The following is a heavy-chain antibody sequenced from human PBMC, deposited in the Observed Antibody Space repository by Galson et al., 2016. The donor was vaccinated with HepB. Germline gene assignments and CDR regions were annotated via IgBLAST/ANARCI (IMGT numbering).Heavy chain of an antibody. CDR3: VQGSTAPAV. V-gene: IGHV3-23*01. D-gene: IGHD1-26*01. Sequence: SLRLSCAGSGFTFSRYGMTWVRQAPGKGLEVVSSISRSGDSTDYADSVKGRFTISRDNSKNTLSLQMNSLTADDTAIYYCVQGSTAPAVWGKGTTATVSS. CDR1: GFTFSRYG. J-gene: IGHJ6*04. CDR2: ISRSGDST.